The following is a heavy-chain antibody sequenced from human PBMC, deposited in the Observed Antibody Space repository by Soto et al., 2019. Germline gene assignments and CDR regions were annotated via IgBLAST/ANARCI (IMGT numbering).Heavy chain of an antibody. V-gene: IGHV1-2*04. D-gene: IGHD2-2*01. CDR1: GYTFTGYY. CDR3: AREMNCSSTSCPGYYYYGMDV. CDR2: INPNSGGT. J-gene: IGHJ6*02. Sequence: ASVKVSCKASGYTFTGYYMHWVRQAPGQGLEWMGWINPNSGGTNCAQKFQGWVTMTRDTSISTAYVELSRLRSDDTAVYYCAREMNCSSTSCPGYYYYGMDVWGQGTTVTVSS.